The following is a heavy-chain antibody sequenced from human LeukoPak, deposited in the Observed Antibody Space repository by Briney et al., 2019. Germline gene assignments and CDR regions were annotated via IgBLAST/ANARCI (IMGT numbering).Heavy chain of an antibody. CDR1: GGSFSGYY. Sequence: SETLSLTCAVYGGSFSGYYWSWIRQPPGKGLEWIGYIYYSGSTNYNPSLKSRVTISVDTSKNQFSLKLSSVTAADTAVYYCARHLGQAVTTVDYWGQGTLVTVSS. D-gene: IGHD4-17*01. V-gene: IGHV4-59*01. CDR3: ARHLGQAVTTVDY. J-gene: IGHJ4*02. CDR2: IYYSGST.